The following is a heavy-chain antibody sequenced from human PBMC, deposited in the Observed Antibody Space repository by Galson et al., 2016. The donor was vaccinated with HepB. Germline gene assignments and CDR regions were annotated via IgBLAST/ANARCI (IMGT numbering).Heavy chain of an antibody. CDR3: ARLQYGYNVADR. Sequence: SVKVSCKASGYTFTHYGITWVRQAPGQGLEWMGWVSLYNGDTKYEQKLQGRVTMTTDTSTSTAYMELRSLTSDDTAVYYCARLQYGYNVADRWGQGTLVTVSS. J-gene: IGHJ5*02. V-gene: IGHV1-18*01. D-gene: IGHD5/OR15-5a*01. CDR2: VSLYNGDT. CDR1: GYTFTHYG.